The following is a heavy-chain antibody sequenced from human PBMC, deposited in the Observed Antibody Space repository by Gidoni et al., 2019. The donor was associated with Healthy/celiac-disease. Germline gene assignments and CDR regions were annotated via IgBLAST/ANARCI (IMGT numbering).Heavy chain of an antibody. D-gene: IGHD6-13*01. J-gene: IGHJ6*03. Sequence: QVQLQESDPGLVKPSETLSLTCPVSGGSISSYYWSWIRQPPGKGLEWIGYIYYSGSTNYNPSLKSRVTISVDTSKNQFSLKLSSVTAADTAVYYCARGDRGSSWYYYYMDVWGKGTTVTVSS. CDR1: GGSISSYY. CDR3: ARGDRGSSWYYYYMDV. CDR2: IYYSGST. V-gene: IGHV4-59*01.